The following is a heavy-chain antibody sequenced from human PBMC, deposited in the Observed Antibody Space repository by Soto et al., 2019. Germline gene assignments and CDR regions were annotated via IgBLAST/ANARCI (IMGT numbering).Heavy chain of an antibody. Sequence: GGSLRLSCAASGFTFSSYAMSWVRQAPGKGLEWVSAISGSGGSTYYADSVKGRFTISRDNSKKTLYLQMNSLRAEDTAVYYCAKVLMVVVVAATEIDYWGQGTMVTVSS. V-gene: IGHV3-23*01. J-gene: IGHJ4*02. CDR3: AKVLMVVVVAATEIDY. CDR2: ISGSGGST. CDR1: GFTFSSYA. D-gene: IGHD2-15*01.